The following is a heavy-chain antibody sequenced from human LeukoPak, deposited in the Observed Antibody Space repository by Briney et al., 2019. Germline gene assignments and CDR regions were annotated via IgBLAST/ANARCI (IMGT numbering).Heavy chain of an antibody. CDR2: ISGSGGST. V-gene: IGHV3-23*01. CDR1: GFTFSSYA. D-gene: IGHD6-19*01. J-gene: IGHJ4*02. CDR3: VPPHPGAYSPSSGWYFDY. Sequence: PGGSLRLSCAASGFTFSSYAMSWVRQAPGKGLEWVSAISGSGGSTYYADSVKGRFTISRDNSKNTLYLQMNSLRAEDTAVYYCVPPHPGAYSPSSGWYFDYWGQGTLVTVSS.